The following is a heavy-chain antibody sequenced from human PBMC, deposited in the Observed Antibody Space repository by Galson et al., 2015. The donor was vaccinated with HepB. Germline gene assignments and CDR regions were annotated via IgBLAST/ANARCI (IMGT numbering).Heavy chain of an antibody. CDR1: GGSISSYY. D-gene: IGHD2-15*01. V-gene: IGHV4-59*01. Sequence: SETLSLTCTVSGGSISSYYWSWIRQPPGKGLEWIGYIYYSGSTNYNPSLKSRVTISVDTSKNQFSLKLSSVTAADTAVYYCTRDCRGSTKYCSGVGTGYWGQGTLVTVSS. J-gene: IGHJ4*02. CDR2: IYYSGST. CDR3: TRDCRGSTKYCSGVGTGY.